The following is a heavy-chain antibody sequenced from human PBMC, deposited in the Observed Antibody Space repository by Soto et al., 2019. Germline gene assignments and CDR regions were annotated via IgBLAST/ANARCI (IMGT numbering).Heavy chain of an antibody. Sequence: GGSLRLSCAASGFTFSSCDMHWVRQATGKGLEWVSAIGTAGDPYYPGSVKGRFTISRENAKNSLYLQMNSLRAGDTAVYYCARAASSSTNYYYDMDVWGQGTTVTVSS. V-gene: IGHV3-13*05. CDR3: ARAASSSTNYYYDMDV. D-gene: IGHD6-6*01. J-gene: IGHJ6*02. CDR1: GFTFSSCD. CDR2: IGTAGDP.